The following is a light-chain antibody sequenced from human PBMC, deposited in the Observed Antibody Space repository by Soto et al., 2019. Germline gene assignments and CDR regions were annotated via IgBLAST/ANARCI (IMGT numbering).Light chain of an antibody. J-gene: IGKJ1*01. V-gene: IGKV1-5*01. CDR1: QSISSW. Sequence: DTQMTQSPTTLSASVGDRVTIACRASQSISSWLAWYQQKPGKAPKLLIYDASSLESGVPSRFSGSGSGTEFTLTISSLQPDDFATYYCQQYSSYWTFGQGTRWIS. CDR3: QQYSSYWT. CDR2: DAS.